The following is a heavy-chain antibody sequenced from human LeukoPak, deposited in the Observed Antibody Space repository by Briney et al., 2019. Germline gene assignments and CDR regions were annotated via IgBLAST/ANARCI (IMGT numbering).Heavy chain of an antibody. J-gene: IGHJ4*02. CDR3: GRHKGVPGYSNY. CDR1: GGSISGSDYY. Sequence: SSETLSLTCTVSGGSISGSDYYWGWIRQPPGKGLEWIGNIYYSGSTYYKPSLKSRVTISVETSKNQFSLKLSSVTAADTAVYYCGRHKGVPGYSNYWGQGTLVTVSS. D-gene: IGHD4-11*01. V-gene: IGHV4-39*01. CDR2: IYYSGST.